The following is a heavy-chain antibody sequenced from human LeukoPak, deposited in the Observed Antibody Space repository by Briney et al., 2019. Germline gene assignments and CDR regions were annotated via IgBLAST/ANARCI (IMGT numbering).Heavy chain of an antibody. CDR1: GFTFSSYG. CDR3: AKDWGWLRSLYYFDY. J-gene: IGHJ4*02. CDR2: IWYDGSNK. V-gene: IGHV3-33*06. D-gene: IGHD5-12*01. Sequence: PGGSLRLSCAASGFTFSSYGMHWVRQAPGKGLEGVAVIWYDGSNKYYADSVKGRFTISRDNSKNTLYLQMNSLRAEDTAVYYCAKDWGWLRSLYYFDYWGQGTLVTVSS.